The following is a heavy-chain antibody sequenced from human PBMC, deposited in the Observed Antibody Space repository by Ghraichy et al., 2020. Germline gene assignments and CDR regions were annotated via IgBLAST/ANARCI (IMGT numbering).Heavy chain of an antibody. D-gene: IGHD3-3*01. CDR1: GFTFSSYW. Sequence: LSLTCAASGFTFSSYWMSWVRQAPGKGLEWVANIKQDGSEKYYVDSVKGRFTISRDNAKNSLYLQMNSLRAEDTAVYYCARDEGHITIFGVVLLYDAFDIWGQGTMVTVSS. CDR2: IKQDGSEK. J-gene: IGHJ3*02. V-gene: IGHV3-7*01. CDR3: ARDEGHITIFGVVLLYDAFDI.